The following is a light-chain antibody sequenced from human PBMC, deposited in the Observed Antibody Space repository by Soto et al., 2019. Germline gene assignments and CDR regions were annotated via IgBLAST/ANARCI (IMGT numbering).Light chain of an antibody. V-gene: IGKV3-20*01. Sequence: EIVLTQSPGTLSLSPGERATLSCWASQSLSSNYVAWYQQKPGQAPRLLISGASNRATGTPDRFRGSGSGTDFTLTITRLEPEDFAVYYCHQYGSAPWTLGQGTKVDIK. CDR1: QSLSSNY. J-gene: IGKJ1*01. CDR3: HQYGSAPWT. CDR2: GAS.